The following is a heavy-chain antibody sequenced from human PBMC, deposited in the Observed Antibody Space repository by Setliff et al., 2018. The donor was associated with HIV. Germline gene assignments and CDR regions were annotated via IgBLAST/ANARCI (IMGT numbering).Heavy chain of an antibody. J-gene: IGHJ4*02. V-gene: IGHV3-15*01. CDR3: HHYCYSPYCHRTLGN. Sequence: GGSLRLFCAASGFTFTTAWMSWVRQAPGKGLEWLGRIKDKTNGETTDYAAPVKGRFTISRDASKDTLYLQMTSLTAEDTAVYYCHHYCYSPYCHRTLGNWGRGTLVTVS. D-gene: IGHD2-2*02. CDR2: IKDKTNGETT. CDR1: GFTFTTAW.